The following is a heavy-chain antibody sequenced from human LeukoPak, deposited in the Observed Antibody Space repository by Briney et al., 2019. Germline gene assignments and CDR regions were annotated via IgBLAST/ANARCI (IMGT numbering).Heavy chain of an antibody. CDR2: IYSGGST. CDR1: GFTVSSKY. Sequence: GGSLRLSCVVSGFTVSSKYMSWVRQAPGKGLEWLSVIYSGGSTYSADSVKGRFTISRDNSKNTLYLQMNSLRAEDTAVYYCAREGITIFGVVIKGYFDYWGQGTLVTVSS. V-gene: IGHV3-66*01. J-gene: IGHJ4*02. D-gene: IGHD3-3*01. CDR3: AREGITIFGVVIKGYFDY.